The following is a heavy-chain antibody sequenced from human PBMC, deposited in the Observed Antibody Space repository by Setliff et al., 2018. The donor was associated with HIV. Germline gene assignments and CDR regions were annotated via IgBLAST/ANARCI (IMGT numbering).Heavy chain of an antibody. J-gene: IGHJ6*03. CDR2: IIPIFGTA. CDR3: ARARTDYYDRGRRSHYYIDV. Sequence: GASVKVSCKASGGTFSSYAISWVRQAPGQGLEWMGGIIPIFGTANYAQKFRDRVTITADESTSTAYMELSSLRSEDTALYYCARARTDYYDRGRRSHYYIDVWARGATVTVSS. D-gene: IGHD3-22*01. CDR1: GGTFSSYA. V-gene: IGHV1-69*13.